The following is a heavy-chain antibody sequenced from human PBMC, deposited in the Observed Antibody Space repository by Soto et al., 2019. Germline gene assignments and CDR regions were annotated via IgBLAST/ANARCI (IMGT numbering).Heavy chain of an antibody. V-gene: IGHV3-23*01. CDR2: ISGSHGST. CDR1: GFTFSNYA. Sequence: EVQLLESGGGLVQPGGSLRLSCAASGFTFSNYAMNWVRQAPEKGLEWVSSISGSHGSTYYADSVNGRFTISRDNSKNMLYLQVNTLRDEDTAVYYCAKGSPGSGYALDYWGQGTLVTVSS. J-gene: IGHJ4*02. CDR3: AKGSPGSGYALDY. D-gene: IGHD5-12*01.